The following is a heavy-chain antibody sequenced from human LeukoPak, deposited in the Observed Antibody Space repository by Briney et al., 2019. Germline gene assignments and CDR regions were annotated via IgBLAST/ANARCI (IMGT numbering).Heavy chain of an antibody. CDR2: IFSRSESI. Sequence: GGSLRLSCAASGFTFGAYTINWVRQAPGKGLEWVSCIFSRSESILYADSVKGRFTISRDNSKNTLYLQMNSLRAEDTAVYYCGGGIDYYDSSGSYYWGQGTLVTVSS. CDR3: GGGIDYYDSSGSYY. J-gene: IGHJ4*02. V-gene: IGHV3-23*01. D-gene: IGHD3-22*01. CDR1: GFTFGAYT.